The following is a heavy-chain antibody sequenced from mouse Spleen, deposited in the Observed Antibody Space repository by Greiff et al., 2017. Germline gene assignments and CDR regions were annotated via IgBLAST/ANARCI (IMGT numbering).Heavy chain of an antibody. V-gene: IGHV3-2*02. J-gene: IGHJ4*01. CDR2: ISYSGST. CDR1: GYSITSDYA. D-gene: IGHD1-2*01. Sequence: DVQLQESGPGLVKPSQSLSLTCTVTGYSITSDYAWNWIRQFPGNKLEWMGYISYSGSTSYNPSLKSRISITRDTSKNQFFLQLNSVTTEDTATYYCAREGLLRPLYAMDYWGQGTSVTVSS. CDR3: AREGLLRPLYAMDY.